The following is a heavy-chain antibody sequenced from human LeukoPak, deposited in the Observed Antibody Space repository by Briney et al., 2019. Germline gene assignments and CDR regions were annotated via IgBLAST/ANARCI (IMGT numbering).Heavy chain of an antibody. V-gene: IGHV3-7*01. Sequence: GGSLRLSCAASGFTVSSKYMSWVRQAPGKGLEWVANIKQDGSEKYYVDSVKGRFTISRDNAKNSLYLQMNSLRAEDTAVYYCANWYYDFWSGYYSTWGQGTLVTVSS. CDR2: IKQDGSEK. D-gene: IGHD3-3*01. J-gene: IGHJ5*02. CDR1: GFTVSSKY. CDR3: ANWYYDFWSGYYST.